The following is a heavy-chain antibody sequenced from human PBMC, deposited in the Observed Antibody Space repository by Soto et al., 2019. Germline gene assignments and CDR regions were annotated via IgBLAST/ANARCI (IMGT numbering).Heavy chain of an antibody. J-gene: IGHJ4*02. CDR3: AKDAIMVSSAFNYFDF. D-gene: IGHD2-8*01. V-gene: IGHV3-23*01. Sequence: PGGSLRLSCATSGFFFTSYAMNWVRQAPGKGLEWVSGISGSGGATSYAGSVKGRFIISRDNSKNTLFLQMNSLRAEDTAVYYWAKDAIMVSSAFNYFDFWGQGTLVTVSS. CDR2: ISGSGGAT. CDR1: GFFFTSYA.